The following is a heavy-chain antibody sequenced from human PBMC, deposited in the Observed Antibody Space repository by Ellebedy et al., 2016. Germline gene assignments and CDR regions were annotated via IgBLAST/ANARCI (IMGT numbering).Heavy chain of an antibody. D-gene: IGHD3-22*01. Sequence: GSLRLSXTVSGGSISTSTWWSWVRLRPGEGLEWIGEIYHSGSSNSTPSLKSRVTIDVDKSKNQFSLNLNSVTAADTAIYYCARLPYYDRSGRRTNQAFDIWGQGTLVTVSS. V-gene: IGHV4-4*02. CDR1: GGSISTSTW. J-gene: IGHJ3*02. CDR3: ARLPYYDRSGRRTNQAFDI. CDR2: IYHSGSS.